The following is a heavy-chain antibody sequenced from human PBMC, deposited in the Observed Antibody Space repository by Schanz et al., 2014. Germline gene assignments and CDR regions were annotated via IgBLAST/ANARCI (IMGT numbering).Heavy chain of an antibody. CDR1: GFTFSSYA. CDR2: ISSSSSTR. CDR3: ARLDPYCRSGTCSRAFDC. V-gene: IGHV3-48*01. Sequence: EVQLVESGGGLVQPGGSLRLSCAASGFTFSSYAMTWVRQAPGMGLEWVSYISSSSSTRYYADSVKGRFTMSRDNAKNSVFLQMNSLRTEDTAVYYCARLDPYCRSGTCSRAFDCWGQGTLVTVSS. J-gene: IGHJ4*02. D-gene: IGHD2-15*01.